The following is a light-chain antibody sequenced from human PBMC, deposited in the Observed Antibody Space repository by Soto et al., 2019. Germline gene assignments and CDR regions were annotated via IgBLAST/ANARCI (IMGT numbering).Light chain of an antibody. Sequence: DIVMTQSPDSLAVSLGERATINCKSSQNVLSSSNNKNYLAWYQQKPGQPPKLLIYWSSTRDSGVPDRFSGGGSGTDFTLTITSLQAEDVAVYYCQQHYSTPFTFDPGTKVDIK. CDR2: WSS. V-gene: IGKV4-1*01. J-gene: IGKJ3*01. CDR3: QQHYSTPFT. CDR1: QNVLSSSNNKNY.